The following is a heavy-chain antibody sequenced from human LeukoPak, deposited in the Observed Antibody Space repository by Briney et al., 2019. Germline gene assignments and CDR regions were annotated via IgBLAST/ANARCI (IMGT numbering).Heavy chain of an antibody. Sequence: PSETLSLTCTVSGGSISNYYWRWIRQPPGKGLEWIGYISYSGSTNYNPSLKSRVTISVDTSKNQFSLKLSSVTDADTAVYYCARLSATVTTIFDYWGQGTLVTVSS. CDR1: GGSISNYY. CDR2: ISYSGST. J-gene: IGHJ4*02. D-gene: IGHD4-17*01. V-gene: IGHV4-59*01. CDR3: ARLSATVTTIFDY.